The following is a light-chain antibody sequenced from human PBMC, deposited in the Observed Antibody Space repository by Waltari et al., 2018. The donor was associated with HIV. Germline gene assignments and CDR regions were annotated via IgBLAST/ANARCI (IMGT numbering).Light chain of an antibody. Sequence: ESLMAQSPDTLSLSPGERATLSCRASQNVSSHLAWYQQRPGQTPRLLMYEASTRATDVPVRFSGSGSGSEFYLTISSLQSEDIGVHFCQQYSEWPLTFGPGTRLNIK. V-gene: IGKV3-15*01. J-gene: IGKJ3*01. CDR1: QNVSSH. CDR3: QQYSEWPLT. CDR2: EAS.